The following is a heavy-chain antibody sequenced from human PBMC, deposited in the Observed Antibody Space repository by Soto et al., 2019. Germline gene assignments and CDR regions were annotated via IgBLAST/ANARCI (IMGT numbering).Heavy chain of an antibody. V-gene: IGHV4-30-2*01. J-gene: IGHJ4*02. CDR3: ARGKEDWYYFDY. CDR1: CGCISSCGYS. Sequence: SETLSVTCAVSCGCISSCGYSGSWSRPRPGSGWEWIVYVYHSGRTYYNPSLKSRFTISLESPKNQFSLKLSPVTASAAVLYSSARGKEDWYYFDYWGQGTLVSVS. D-gene: IGHD3-9*01. CDR2: VYHSGRT.